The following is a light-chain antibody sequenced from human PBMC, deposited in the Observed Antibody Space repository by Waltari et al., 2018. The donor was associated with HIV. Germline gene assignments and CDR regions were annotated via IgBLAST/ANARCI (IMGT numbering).Light chain of an antibody. J-gene: IGKJ1*01. CDR2: KAS. Sequence: DIQLTQSPSTLSASIGDSVTITCRASQSISTSLAGYQQRPGKAPKGLSYKASSLNSGVPSRLSGRGSGTDFTLTISSLQSDDFATYYCQQYNPYSTFGQGTKVELK. V-gene: IGKV1-5*03. CDR3: QQYNPYST. CDR1: QSISTS.